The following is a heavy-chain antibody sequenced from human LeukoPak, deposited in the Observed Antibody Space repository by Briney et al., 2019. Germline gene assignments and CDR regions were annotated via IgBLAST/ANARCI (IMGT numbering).Heavy chain of an antibody. Sequence: PGGSLRLSCITSGFTFGDYAMNWVRQAPGKGLEWVGFIRNKLNGGTAEYAASVEGRFTISRDDSKSIAYLQMNSLTTEDTAVYYCTREGTPLVITWPAAPNFYYMDVWGKGTTVTVSS. J-gene: IGHJ6*03. CDR2: IRNKLNGGTA. CDR3: TREGTPLVITWPAAPNFYYMDV. V-gene: IGHV3-49*04. D-gene: IGHD2-2*01. CDR1: GFTFGDYA.